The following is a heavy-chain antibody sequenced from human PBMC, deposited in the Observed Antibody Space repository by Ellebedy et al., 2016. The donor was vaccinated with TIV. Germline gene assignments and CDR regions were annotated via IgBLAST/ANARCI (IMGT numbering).Heavy chain of an antibody. CDR1: GFTFNSFA. D-gene: IGHD1-26*01. V-gene: IGHV3-23*01. CDR2: ISNSGEST. Sequence: GESLKISCVASGFTFNSFAMSWVRQAPGKGLEWVSTISNSGESTNNADSGKGRFTISRDNSKNTLYLQMNGLRAEDTAVYYCAKDRNVRARKFDDWGQGTLVTVSS. CDR3: AKDRNVRARKFDD. J-gene: IGHJ4*02.